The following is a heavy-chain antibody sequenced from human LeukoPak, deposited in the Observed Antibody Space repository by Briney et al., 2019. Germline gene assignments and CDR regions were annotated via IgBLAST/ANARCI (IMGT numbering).Heavy chain of an antibody. D-gene: IGHD3-9*01. CDR3: ARGGRDFDWSQRFDY. CDR2: IIPIFGTA. CDR1: GGTFSSYA. Sequence: ASVKVSCKASGGTFSSYAISWVRQAPGQGLEWMGRIIPIFGTANYAQKFQGRVTITTDESTSTAYMELSSLRSEDTAVYYCARGGRDFDWSQRFDYWGQGTLSPSPQ. J-gene: IGHJ4*02. V-gene: IGHV1-69*05.